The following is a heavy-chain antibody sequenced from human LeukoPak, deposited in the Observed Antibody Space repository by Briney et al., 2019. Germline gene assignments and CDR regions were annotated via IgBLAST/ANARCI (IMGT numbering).Heavy chain of an antibody. V-gene: IGHV1-18*01. J-gene: IGHJ5*02. CDR2: ISAYNGNT. D-gene: IGHD2-15*01. CDR1: GYTFTSYA. Sequence: VSVKVSCKASGYTFTSYAISWVRQAPGQGLEWMGWISAYNGNTNYAQKLQGRVTMTTDTSTSTAYMELRSLRSDDTAVYYCARDQKVVAATLDNWFDPWGQGTLVTVSS. CDR3: ARDQKVVAATLDNWFDP.